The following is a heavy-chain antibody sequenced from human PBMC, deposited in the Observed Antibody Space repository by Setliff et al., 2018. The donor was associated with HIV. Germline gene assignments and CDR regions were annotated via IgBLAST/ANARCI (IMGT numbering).Heavy chain of an antibody. V-gene: IGHV4-59*02. CDR2: IYHTGTT. Sequence: SETLSLTCRVSGMSVSGYNWIWIRQSPGKGLEWIGFIYHTGTTSYNPSLKSRVTIQIDRSNNNFSLNLRSATTADTAVYFCARDHELGAFDLWGQGTMVTVS. D-gene: IGHD1-26*01. CDR1: GMSVSGYN. J-gene: IGHJ3*01. CDR3: ARDHELGAFDL.